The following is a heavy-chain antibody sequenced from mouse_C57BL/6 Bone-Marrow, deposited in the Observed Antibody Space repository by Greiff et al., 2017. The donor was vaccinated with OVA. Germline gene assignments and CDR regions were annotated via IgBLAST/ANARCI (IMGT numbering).Heavy chain of an antibody. J-gene: IGHJ4*01. CDR2: SRNKANDYTT. V-gene: IGHV7-1*01. CDR3: ARDARGGDAMDY. CDR1: GFTFSDFY. Sequence: EVKLMESGGGLVQSGRSLRLSCATSGFTFSDFYMEWVRQAPGKGLEWIAASRNKANDYTTEYSASVKGRFIVSRDTSQSILYLQMNALRAEDTAIYYCARDARGGDAMDYWGQGTSVTVSS.